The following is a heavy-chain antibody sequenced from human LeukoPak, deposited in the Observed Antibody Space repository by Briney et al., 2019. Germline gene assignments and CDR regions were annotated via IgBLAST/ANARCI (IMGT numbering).Heavy chain of an antibody. V-gene: IGHV1-46*01. J-gene: IGHJ4*02. Sequence: ASVKVSCKASGYTFTSYYMHWVRQAPGQGLEWMGIINPSGGSTSYAQKCQGRVTMTSDTSTRTVYMELSSLRYEHTAVYYCPNSGPYQLLFRLDYWGQGTPVTVSS. CDR1: GYTFTSYY. CDR2: INPSGGST. D-gene: IGHD2-2*01. CDR3: PNSGPYQLLFRLDY.